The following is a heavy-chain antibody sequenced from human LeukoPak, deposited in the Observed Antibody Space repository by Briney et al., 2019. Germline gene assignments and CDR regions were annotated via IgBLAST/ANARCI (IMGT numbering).Heavy chain of an antibody. D-gene: IGHD3-22*01. J-gene: IGHJ4*02. Sequence: SETLSLTCTVSGGSISSSSYYWGWIRQPPGKGLEWIGSIYYSGSTYYNPSLKSRVTISVDTSKKQFSLKLDSVTAADTAVYYCARRLKYDNTARGSYFDYWGQGTLVIVSS. CDR2: IYYSGST. CDR3: ARRLKYDNTARGSYFDY. CDR1: GGSISSSSYY. V-gene: IGHV4-39*01.